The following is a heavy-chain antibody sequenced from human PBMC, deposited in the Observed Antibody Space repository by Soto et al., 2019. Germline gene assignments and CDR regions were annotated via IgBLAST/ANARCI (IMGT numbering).Heavy chain of an antibody. CDR2: ISGSGGST. CDR1: VFTFSSDA. J-gene: IGHJ6*02. D-gene: IGHD3-16*01. V-gene: IGHV3-23*01. CDR3: AKCLPFYYYGMDV. Sequence: PGVSLRLSCEASVFTFSSDAMSWVRQAPGKGLEWVSAISGSGGSTYYADSVKGRFTISRDNSKNTLYLQMNSLRAEDTAVYYCAKCLPFYYYGMDVWGQGTTVTVSS.